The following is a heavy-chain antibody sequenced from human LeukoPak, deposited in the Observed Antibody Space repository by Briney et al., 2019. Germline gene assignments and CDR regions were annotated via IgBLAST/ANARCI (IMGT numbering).Heavy chain of an antibody. D-gene: IGHD1-1*01. Sequence: GGSLRLSCAASGFTFCSYDIQWVRQAPGKGLEWVSYISNSGRTIYYADSVKGRFTISRDNAKNSLYLQMNSLRAEDTAVYYCATRVTSTPSPWGQGTLATVSS. CDR1: GFTFCSYD. CDR2: ISNSGRTI. J-gene: IGHJ5*02. CDR3: ATRVTSTPSP. V-gene: IGHV3-48*03.